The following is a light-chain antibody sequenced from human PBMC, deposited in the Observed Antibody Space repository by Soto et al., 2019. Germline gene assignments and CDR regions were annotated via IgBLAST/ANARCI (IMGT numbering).Light chain of an antibody. V-gene: IGLV2-14*01. CDR3: SSSSASGIHV. Sequence: QSALTQPASVSGSPGQSITISCTGTSSDVVDYNWIAWYQQHPGKVPKLMIYEVSNRPSGVSNRFSGSKSGNTASLTISGLQDEDEAHYYCSSSSASGIHVFGGGTKVTVL. CDR2: EVS. CDR1: SSDVVDYNW. J-gene: IGLJ2*01.